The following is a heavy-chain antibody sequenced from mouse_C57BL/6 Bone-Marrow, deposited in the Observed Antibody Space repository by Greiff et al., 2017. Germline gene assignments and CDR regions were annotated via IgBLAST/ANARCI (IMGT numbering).Heavy chain of an antibody. CDR2: IYPRSGNT. V-gene: IGHV1-81*01. CDR1: GYTFTSYG. J-gene: IGHJ3*01. Sequence: VHLVESGAELARPGASVKLSCKASGYTFTSYGISWVKQRTGQGLEWIGEIYPRSGNTYYNEKFKGKATLTADKSSSTAYMELRSLTSEDSAVYFCAREYYGSSYFAYWGQGTLVTVSA. D-gene: IGHD1-1*01. CDR3: AREYYGSSYFAY.